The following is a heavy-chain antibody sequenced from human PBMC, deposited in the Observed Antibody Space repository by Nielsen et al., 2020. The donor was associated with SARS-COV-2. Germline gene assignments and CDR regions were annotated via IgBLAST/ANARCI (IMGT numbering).Heavy chain of an antibody. CDR2: IDPSDSYT. Sequence: GSLKISCKGSGYSFTSYWISWVRQMPGKGLEWMGRIDPSDSYTNYSPSFQGHVTIPADKSISTAYLQWSSLKASDTAMYYCARHASGYSSAFDYWGQGTLVTVSS. J-gene: IGHJ4*02. D-gene: IGHD5-18*01. CDR1: GYSFTSYW. V-gene: IGHV5-10-1*01. CDR3: ARHASGYSSAFDY.